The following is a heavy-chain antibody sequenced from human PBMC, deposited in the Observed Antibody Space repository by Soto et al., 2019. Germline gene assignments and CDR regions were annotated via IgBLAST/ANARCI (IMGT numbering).Heavy chain of an antibody. Sequence: SETLSLTSDVSGETISNGGYTWAWIRQQPKEEMERIGHTYHSGTPYYNPSLKSRVIISVDTSKNQFSLKLSSVTAADTAVYYCARQERPRYCSGGSCSGYTFDYWGQGTLVTVSS. J-gene: IGHJ4*02. CDR1: GETISNGGYT. CDR2: TYHSGTP. CDR3: ARQERPRYCSGGSCSGYTFDY. D-gene: IGHD2-15*01. V-gene: IGHV4-30-2*01.